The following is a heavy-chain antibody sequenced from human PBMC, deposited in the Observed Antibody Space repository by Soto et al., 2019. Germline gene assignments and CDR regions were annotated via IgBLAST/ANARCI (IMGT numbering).Heavy chain of an antibody. Sequence: AASVKVSCKASGYTFTSYDINWVRQATGQGLEWMGWMNPDSGNTGYAQKFQGRVTMTRNTSISTAYMELSSLRSEDTAVYYCARGLYYYYYMEVWGKGTTVTVSS. CDR1: GYTFTSYD. CDR2: MNPDSGNT. CDR3: ARGLYYYYYMEV. V-gene: IGHV1-8*01. J-gene: IGHJ6*03.